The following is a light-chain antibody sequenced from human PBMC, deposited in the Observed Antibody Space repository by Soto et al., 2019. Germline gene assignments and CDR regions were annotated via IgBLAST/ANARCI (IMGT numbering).Light chain of an antibody. J-gene: IGLJ2*01. Sequence: QSALTQPPSASGSPGQSVTISCTGTSSDVGGYNYVSWFQQHPGKAPKLMIDEVSKRPSGVPDRFSGSKSGNTASLTVSGLQAEDEADYYCTSYAGRNIWVFGGGTKLTVL. V-gene: IGLV2-8*01. CDR2: EVS. CDR3: TSYAGRNIWV. CDR1: SSDVGGYNY.